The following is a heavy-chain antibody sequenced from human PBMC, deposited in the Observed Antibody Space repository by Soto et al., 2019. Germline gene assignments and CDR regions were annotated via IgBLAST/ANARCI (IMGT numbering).Heavy chain of an antibody. CDR3: TRTTRQTDY. J-gene: IGHJ4*02. V-gene: IGHV3-49*03. CDR2: IRSKAYGGTT. Sequence: GGSLRLSCTASGFTFGDYAMSWLRQAPGQGPEWVGFIRSKAYGGTTEYAASVKGRFTISRDDSKSIAYLQMNSLKTEDTAVYYCTRTTRQTDYWGQGTLVTVSS. D-gene: IGHD1-26*01. CDR1: GFTFGDYA.